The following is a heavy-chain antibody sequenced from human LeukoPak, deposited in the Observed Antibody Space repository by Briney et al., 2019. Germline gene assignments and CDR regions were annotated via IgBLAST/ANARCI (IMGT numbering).Heavy chain of an antibody. D-gene: IGHD3-16*02. CDR2: INAGNGNT. Sequence: ASVKVSCKASGYTFTSYAMHWVRQAPGQRLEWMGWINAGNGNTKYSQKFQGRVTITRDTSASTAYMELSSLRSEDTAVYYCARDVVWELSPRYYFDYWGQGTLVTVSS. CDR3: ARDVVWELSPRYYFDY. J-gene: IGHJ4*02. CDR1: GYTFTSYA. V-gene: IGHV1-3*01.